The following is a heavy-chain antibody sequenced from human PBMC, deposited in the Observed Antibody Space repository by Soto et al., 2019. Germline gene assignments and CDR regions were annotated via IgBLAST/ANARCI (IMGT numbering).Heavy chain of an antibody. Sequence: EVQLVESGGGLVQPGGSLRLSCAASGFTFSSYWMHWVRQAPGKGLVWVSRINSDGSSTSYADSVKGPFTISRDNAKNTLYLQMNSLRPEDTAVYYCARGDDILTGYMYYFDYWGQGTLVTVSS. CDR1: GFTFSSYW. CDR3: ARGDDILTGYMYYFDY. J-gene: IGHJ4*02. V-gene: IGHV3-74*01. CDR2: INSDGSST. D-gene: IGHD3-9*01.